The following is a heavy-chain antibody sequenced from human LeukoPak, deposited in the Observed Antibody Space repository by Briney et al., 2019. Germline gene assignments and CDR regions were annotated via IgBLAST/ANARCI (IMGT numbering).Heavy chain of an antibody. J-gene: IGHJ6*03. Sequence: SETLSLTCAVYGGSFSGYYWSWIRQPPGKGLEWIGEINHSGSTNYNPSLKSRVTISVDTSKNQFSLKLSSATAADTAVYYCARGAYCSSTSCYFYYYYYMDVWGKGTTVTVSS. V-gene: IGHV4-34*01. CDR3: ARGAYCSSTSCYFYYYYYMDV. D-gene: IGHD2-2*01. CDR1: GGSFSGYY. CDR2: INHSGST.